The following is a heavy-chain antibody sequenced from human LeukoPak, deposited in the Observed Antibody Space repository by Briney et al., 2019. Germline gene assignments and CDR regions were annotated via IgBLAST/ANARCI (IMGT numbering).Heavy chain of an antibody. CDR1: GYTFTGYY. Sequence: ASVKVSCKASGYTFTGYYMHWVRQAPGQGLEWMGWINPNSGGTNYAQKFQGRVTMTRDTSISTAYMELSRLRSDDTAVYYCARDDTTRYYDILTGLGSDAFDIWGQGTMVTVYS. CDR2: INPNSGGT. V-gene: IGHV1-2*02. D-gene: IGHD3-9*01. J-gene: IGHJ3*02. CDR3: ARDDTTRYYDILTGLGSDAFDI.